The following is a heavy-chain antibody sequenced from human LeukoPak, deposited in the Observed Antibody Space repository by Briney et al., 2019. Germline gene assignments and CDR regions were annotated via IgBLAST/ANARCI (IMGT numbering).Heavy chain of an antibody. Sequence: IPSETLSLTCTVSGGSISSSSYYWSWIRQPPGKGLEWIGEINHSGSTNYNPSLKSRVTISVDTSKKQFSLKLSSVTAADTAVYYCVTYYFDSSGPKKNYWGQGTLVTVSS. V-gene: IGHV4-39*07. J-gene: IGHJ4*02. CDR2: INHSGST. CDR1: GGSISSSSYY. D-gene: IGHD3-22*01. CDR3: VTYYFDSSGPKKNY.